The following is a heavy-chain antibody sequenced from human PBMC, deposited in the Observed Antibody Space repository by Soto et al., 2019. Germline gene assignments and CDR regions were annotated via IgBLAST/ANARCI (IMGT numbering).Heavy chain of an antibody. CDR1: GYSFTSYA. D-gene: IGHD2-2*01. CDR3: ARGVENIVVVLDVFGYYGMDV. Sequence: ASVKVSCKASGYSFTSYAIYWVRQAPGQRLEWMGWINAGNGNTKYSQKLQGRVTFPGDTSASTAHMELSSLRFEDTAVYFCARGVENIVVVLDVFGYYGMDVWGQGPTVTVS. V-gene: IGHV1-3*01. J-gene: IGHJ6*02. CDR2: INAGNGNT.